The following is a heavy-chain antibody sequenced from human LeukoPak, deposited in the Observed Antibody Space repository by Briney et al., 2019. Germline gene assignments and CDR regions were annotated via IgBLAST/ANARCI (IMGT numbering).Heavy chain of an antibody. D-gene: IGHD6-19*01. CDR2: IAYDGNNK. CDR1: GFIFSNYG. J-gene: IGHJ4*02. CDR3: AKVPMDAGWLVLDY. Sequence: GGSLRLSCAASGFIFSNYGMHWVRQAPGKGLEWVAVIAYDGNNKYYADSVKGRFTISRDNSKNTLYLQMNSLRAEDTAVYYCAKVPMDAGWLVLDYWGQGTLVTVSS. V-gene: IGHV3-30*18.